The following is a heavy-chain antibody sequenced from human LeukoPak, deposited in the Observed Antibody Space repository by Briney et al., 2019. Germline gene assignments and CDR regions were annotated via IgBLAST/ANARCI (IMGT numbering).Heavy chain of an antibody. CDR3: AREGGAGGTIDY. CDR1: GFTLSDYA. CDR2: ISGSGGST. V-gene: IGHV3-23*01. Sequence: GGSLRLSCAASGFTLSDYAMTWVRQDPGKGLEWISTISGSGGSTYYADSVKGRFTISRDNSKTTLYLQMNSLRAEDTAVYYCAREGGAGGTIDYWGQGTLVTVSS. D-gene: IGHD2-8*01. J-gene: IGHJ4*02.